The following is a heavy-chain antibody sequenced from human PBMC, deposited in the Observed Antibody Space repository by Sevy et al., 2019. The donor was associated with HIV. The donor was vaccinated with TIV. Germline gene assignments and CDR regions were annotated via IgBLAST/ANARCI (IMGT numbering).Heavy chain of an antibody. CDR1: GFTFSIFA. V-gene: IGHV3-30-3*01. Sequence: GGSLRLSCAASGFTFSIFAMHWARQAPGKGLEWMAVIEPAGNTKYYADSARGRFTISRDDSKNTLYLQMDSLRVEDTALYYCVRDLSGSLSLQDWGQGTLVTVSS. CDR2: IEPAGNTK. J-gene: IGHJ1*01. CDR3: VRDLSGSLSLQD. D-gene: IGHD1-26*01.